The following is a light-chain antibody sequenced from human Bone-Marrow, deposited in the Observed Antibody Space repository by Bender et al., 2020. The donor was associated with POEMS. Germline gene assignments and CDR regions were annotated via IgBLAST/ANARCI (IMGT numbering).Light chain of an antibody. CDR3: CSYTTTGGV. Sequence: QSALTQPASVSGSPGQSITISCTGTSSDVGAYDYVSWYRQHPGKAPKLIIYDVTDRPSGVSDRFSGSKSGNTASLTISGLQAEDEADYCCCSYTTTGGVFGGGTKLTVL. CDR1: SSDVGAYDY. J-gene: IGLJ2*01. CDR2: DVT. V-gene: IGLV2-14*03.